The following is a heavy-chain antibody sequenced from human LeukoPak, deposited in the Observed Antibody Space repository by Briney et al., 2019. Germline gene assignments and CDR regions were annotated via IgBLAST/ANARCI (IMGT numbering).Heavy chain of an antibody. CDR3: AKGPLGYCSSTSCSGGYNWFDP. V-gene: IGHV3-23*01. D-gene: IGHD2-2*01. CDR2: ISGSGGST. Sequence: GGSLRLSCTASGLTFSSYVMSWVRQAPGKGLEWVSAISGSGGSTYYADSVKGRFTISRDNSKNTLYLQMNSLRAEDTAVYYCAKGPLGYCSSTSCSGGYNWFDPWGQGTLVTVSS. CDR1: GLTFSSYV. J-gene: IGHJ5*02.